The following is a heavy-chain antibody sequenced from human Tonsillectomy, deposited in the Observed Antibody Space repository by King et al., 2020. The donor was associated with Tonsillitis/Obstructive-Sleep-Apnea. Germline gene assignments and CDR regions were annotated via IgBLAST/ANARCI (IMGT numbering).Heavy chain of an antibody. V-gene: IGHV3-33*01. J-gene: IGHJ4*02. Sequence: VQLVESGGGVVQPGGSLRLSCAASGFTFSSYGMHWVRQAPGKGLEWVAAIWHDGNNKYYGDSVKGRFTISRDTSKNTLYLQMNSLRAEDTAVYYCARDGGSGTESSYFDYWGQGTLVTVSS. D-gene: IGHD3-16*01. CDR1: GFTFSSYG. CDR2: IWHDGNNK. CDR3: ARDGGSGTESSYFDY.